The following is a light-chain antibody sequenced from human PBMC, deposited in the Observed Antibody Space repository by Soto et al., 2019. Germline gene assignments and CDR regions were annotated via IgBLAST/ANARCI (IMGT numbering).Light chain of an antibody. CDR3: MQALQSLT. J-gene: IGKJ5*01. CDR1: QSLLYNNTYNY. Sequence: EIVMTQSPLTLPVTPGDPASISCRSSQSLLYNNTYNYLDWYVQKPGQSPQLLIYFGSNRAPGVPDRFSGSGSGTDFTLKINRVEAEDVGTYYCMQALQSLTFGQGTRLEI. V-gene: IGKV2-28*01. CDR2: FGS.